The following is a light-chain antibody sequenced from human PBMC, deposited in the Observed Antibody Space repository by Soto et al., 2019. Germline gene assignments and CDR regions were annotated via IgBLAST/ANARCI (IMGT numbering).Light chain of an antibody. V-gene: IGLV4-69*01. Sequence: QLMLTQPPSASASLGASVKLTCTLSSGHNSYAIAWHQQQPEKGPRYLMKLNSDGSHRKGDAIPDRFSGSSSGAERYLTISSLQSEDEADYYCQTWSTDIRVFGGGTKLTVL. CDR3: QTWSTDIRV. CDR1: SGHNSYA. J-gene: IGLJ3*02. CDR2: LNSDGSH.